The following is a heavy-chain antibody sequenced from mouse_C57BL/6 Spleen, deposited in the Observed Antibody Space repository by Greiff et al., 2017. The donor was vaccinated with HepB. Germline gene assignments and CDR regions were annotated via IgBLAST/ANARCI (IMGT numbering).Heavy chain of an antibody. Sequence: QVQLKESGAELMKPGASVKLSCKATGYTFTGYWIEWVKQRPGHGLEWIGEILPGSGSTNYNEKFKGKATFTADTSSNTAYMQRSSLTTEDSAIYYCASYYYGSSSFAYWGQGTLVTVSA. J-gene: IGHJ3*01. CDR2: ILPGSGST. CDR3: ASYYYGSSSFAY. D-gene: IGHD1-1*01. V-gene: IGHV1-9*01. CDR1: GYTFTGYW.